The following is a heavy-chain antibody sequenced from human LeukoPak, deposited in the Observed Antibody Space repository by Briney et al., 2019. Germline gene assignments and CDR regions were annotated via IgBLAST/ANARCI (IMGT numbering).Heavy chain of an antibody. Sequence: GGSLRLSCAISGFTVSSNHMSWVRQAPGKGLEWVSVIYGDDKTVYADSVQGRFTISRDNSKNTLYLQMNSLRAEDTAVYYCAKDLERGPVNDFQHWGQGTLVTVSS. D-gene: IGHD1-1*01. V-gene: IGHV3-66*02. J-gene: IGHJ1*01. CDR3: AKDLERGPVNDFQH. CDR1: GFTVSSNH. CDR2: IYGDDKT.